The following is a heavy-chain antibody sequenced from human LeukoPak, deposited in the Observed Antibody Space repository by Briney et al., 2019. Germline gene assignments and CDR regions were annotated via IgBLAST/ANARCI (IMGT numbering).Heavy chain of an antibody. J-gene: IGHJ6*02. CDR3: AKESGTPKYSSSYQYYYGMDV. CDR1: GFTFDDYG. D-gene: IGHD6-13*01. Sequence: PGGSLRLSCATAGFTFDDYGMHWVRQAPGKGLEWVSGISWNRGSIGYADSVKGRFTISRDNAKNSLYLQMNSLRAEDTALYYCAKESGTPKYSSSYQYYYGMDVWGQGTTVTVSS. CDR2: ISWNRGSI. V-gene: IGHV3-9*01.